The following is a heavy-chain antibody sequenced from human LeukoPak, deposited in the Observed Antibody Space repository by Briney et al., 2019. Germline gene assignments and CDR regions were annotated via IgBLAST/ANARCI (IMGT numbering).Heavy chain of an antibody. CDR2: ISSSGNTI. Sequence: GGSLRLSCAASGFTFSDYYMNWIRRAPGKGLEWVSYISSSGNTIYYADSVKGRFTISRDNAKNSLYLQMNSLRAEDTAVYYCARAMTTVTTLAFDIWGQGTMVTVSS. D-gene: IGHD4-17*01. CDR3: ARAMTTVTTLAFDI. J-gene: IGHJ3*02. CDR1: GFTFSDYY. V-gene: IGHV3-11*01.